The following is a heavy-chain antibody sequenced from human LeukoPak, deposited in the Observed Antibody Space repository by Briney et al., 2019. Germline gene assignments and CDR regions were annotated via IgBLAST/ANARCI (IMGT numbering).Heavy chain of an antibody. V-gene: IGHV3-23*01. CDR3: AKRSGVSYYDAFDI. CDR2: ISVSGGST. J-gene: IGHJ3*02. Sequence: PVGSLRLSCAASGFTFTSYAMSRVRHAPGKGLVWVSAISVSGGSTYYADSVKGRFTITRDNSKNTLYLQMNSLRAEDTALYDCAKRSGVSYYDAFDIWGQGTMVTVSS. D-gene: IGHD1-26*01. CDR1: GFTFTSYA.